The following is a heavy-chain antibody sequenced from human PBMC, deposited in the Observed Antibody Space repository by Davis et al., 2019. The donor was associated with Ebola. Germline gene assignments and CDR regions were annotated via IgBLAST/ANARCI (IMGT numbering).Heavy chain of an antibody. CDR2: IIPIFGTA. CDR3: ARDKGDYYYYYGMDV. Sequence: AASVKVSCKASGGTFSSYAIGWVRQAPGQGLEWMGGIIPIFGTANYAQKFQGRVTITADESTSTAYMELSSLRSEDTAVYYCARDKGDYYYYYGMDVWGQGTTVTVSS. D-gene: IGHD2-21*02. J-gene: IGHJ6*02. V-gene: IGHV1-69*13. CDR1: GGTFSSYA.